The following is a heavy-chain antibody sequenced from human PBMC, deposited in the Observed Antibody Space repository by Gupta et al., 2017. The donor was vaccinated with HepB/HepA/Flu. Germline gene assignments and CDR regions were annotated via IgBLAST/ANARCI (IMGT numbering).Heavy chain of an antibody. J-gene: IGHJ4*02. D-gene: IGHD3-3*01. CDR2: ISYDGSNK. CDR3: AKAVSEGFLEWLLLGYFDY. V-gene: IGHV3-30*18. Sequence: QVQLVESGGGVVQPGRSLRLSCAASGFTFSSYGMHWVRQAPGKGLEWVAVISYDGSNKYYADSVKGRFTISRDNSKNTLYLQMNSLRAEDTAVYYCAKAVSEGFLEWLLLGYFDYWGQGTLVTVSS. CDR1: GFTFSSYG.